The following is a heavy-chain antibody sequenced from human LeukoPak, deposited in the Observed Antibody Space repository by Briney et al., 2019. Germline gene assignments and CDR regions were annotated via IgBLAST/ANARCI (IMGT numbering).Heavy chain of an antibody. CDR1: GFTFSSYA. CDR3: AKDRAPKPYYFDY. CDR2: ISGSGGST. J-gene: IGHJ4*02. D-gene: IGHD1-14*01. Sequence: GGSLRLSCAASGFTFSSYAMSWVRQAPGKGLGWVSAISGSGGSTYYADSVKGRFTISRDNSKNTLYLQMNSLRAEDAAVYYCAKDRAPKPYYFDYWGQGTLVTVSS. V-gene: IGHV3-23*01.